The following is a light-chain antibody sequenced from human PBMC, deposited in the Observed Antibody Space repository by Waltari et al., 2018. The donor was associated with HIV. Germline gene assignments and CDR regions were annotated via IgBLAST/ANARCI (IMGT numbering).Light chain of an antibody. CDR1: SSNVGSYNL. Sequence: QSALTQPASVSGSPGQSITISCTGTSSNVGSYNLVSWYQQHPGIAPKLMIYEVSKRPSVVSKRFAGSKSGNTASLTISGLQAEDEADYYCCSYTGTNPFLLFGGGTKLTVL. V-gene: IGLV2-23*02. J-gene: IGLJ2*01. CDR2: EVS. CDR3: CSYTGTNPFLL.